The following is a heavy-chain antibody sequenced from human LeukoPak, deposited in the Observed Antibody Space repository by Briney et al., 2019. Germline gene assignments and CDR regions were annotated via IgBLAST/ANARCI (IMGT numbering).Heavy chain of an antibody. D-gene: IGHD3-9*01. CDR1: GFTFNTYW. J-gene: IGHJ4*02. CDR2: VNREGTTT. Sequence: GGSLRLSCAASGFTFNTYWMHWVRQASGKGLVWVARVNREGTTTTYADSVKGRFTISRDNAKNTLYLQMNNLRAEDTAVYYCARDLDWILFDYWGQGTLVTVSS. V-gene: IGHV3-74*03. CDR3: ARDLDWILFDY.